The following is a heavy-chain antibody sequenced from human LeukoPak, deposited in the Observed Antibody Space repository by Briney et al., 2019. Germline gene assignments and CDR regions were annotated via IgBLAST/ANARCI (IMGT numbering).Heavy chain of an antibody. J-gene: IGHJ1*01. D-gene: IGHD1-26*01. CDR1: GFTFSSYA. V-gene: IGHV3-23*01. CDR2: ISGSGVTT. CDR3: AKKVVGGPPSPFSDFQD. Sequence: SGGSLRLSCVASGFTFSSYAMSWVRQAPGKGLEWVSAISGSGVTTHYAGSVKGRFSISRDNSKNTLYLQMNSLRAEDTALYYCAKKVVGGPPSPFSDFQDGGQGPLVPVS.